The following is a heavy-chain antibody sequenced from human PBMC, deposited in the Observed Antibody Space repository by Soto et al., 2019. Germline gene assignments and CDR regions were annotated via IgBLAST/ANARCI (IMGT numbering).Heavy chain of an antibody. CDR1: GGSISSWY. CDR2: IYYSGST. CDR3: ARRYGSSFDY. J-gene: IGHJ4*02. D-gene: IGHD5-12*01. Sequence: SETLSLTCTVSGGSISSWYWSWLRQPPGKGLEWIGYIYYSGSTNYNPSLKSRVTISVDTSKNQFSLKLSSVTAADTAVYYCARRYGSSFDYWGQGTLVTVSS. V-gene: IGHV4-59*08.